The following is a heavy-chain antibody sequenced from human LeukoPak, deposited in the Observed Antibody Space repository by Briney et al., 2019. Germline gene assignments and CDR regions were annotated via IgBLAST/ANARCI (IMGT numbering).Heavy chain of an antibody. CDR3: AKIEGFGAVSYYYYYTDV. J-gene: IGHJ6*03. CDR1: GFTFSSYG. Sequence: GGSLRLSCAASGFTFSSYGMHWVRQAPGKGLEWVAFIRYDGSNKYYADSVKGRFTISRDNSKNTLYLQMNSLRAEDTAVYYCAKIEGFGAVSYYYYYTDVWGKGTTVTISS. V-gene: IGHV3-30*02. D-gene: IGHD3-10*01. CDR2: IRYDGSNK.